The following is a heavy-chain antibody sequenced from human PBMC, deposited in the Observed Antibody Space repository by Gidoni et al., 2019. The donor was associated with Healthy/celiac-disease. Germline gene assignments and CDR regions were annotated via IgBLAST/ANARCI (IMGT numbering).Heavy chain of an antibody. CDR1: GFTFDDYA. D-gene: IGHD3-3*01. V-gene: IGHV3-9*01. Sequence: EVQLVESGGGLVQPGRSPRLSCAASGFTFDDYAMHWVRQAPGKGLEWLSGISWNSGSIGYADSVKGRFTISRDNAKNSLYLQMNSLRAEDTALYYCAKDATYYDFWSGYYWFDYWGQGTLVTVSS. CDR3: AKDATYYDFWSGYYWFDY. J-gene: IGHJ4*02. CDR2: ISWNSGSI.